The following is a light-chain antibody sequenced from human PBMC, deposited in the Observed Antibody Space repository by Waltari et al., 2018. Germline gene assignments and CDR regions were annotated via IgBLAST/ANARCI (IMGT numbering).Light chain of an antibody. CDR3: QHHVRLPAT. CDR1: QSISKY. Sequence: TLSCRASQSISKYLAWYQQRPGQAPRLLIYAASNRATGIPDRFSGGGSGTDFSLTISRLEPEDFAVYYCQHHVRLPATFGQGTKVEIK. J-gene: IGKJ1*01. CDR2: AAS. V-gene: IGKV3-20*01.